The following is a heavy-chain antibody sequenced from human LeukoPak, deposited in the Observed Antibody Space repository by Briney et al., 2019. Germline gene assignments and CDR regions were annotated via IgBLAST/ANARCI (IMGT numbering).Heavy chain of an antibody. Sequence: GGSLRLSCAASGFTVSSNYMSWVRQAPGKGLEWVSVIYTDGSTYYADSVKGRFTISRDNAKNSLYLQMNSLRAEDTALYYCAKDTTYSSSWYDYWGQGTLVTVSS. CDR2: IYTDGST. D-gene: IGHD6-13*01. CDR3: AKDTTYSSSWYDY. CDR1: GFTVSSNY. V-gene: IGHV3-53*05. J-gene: IGHJ4*02.